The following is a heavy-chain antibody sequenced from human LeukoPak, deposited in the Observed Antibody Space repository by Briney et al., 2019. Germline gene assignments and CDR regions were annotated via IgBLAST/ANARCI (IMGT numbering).Heavy chain of an antibody. J-gene: IGHJ5*02. CDR1: GYTFTSYA. Sequence: ASVKVSCKASGYTFTSYAMNWVRQAPGQGREWMGWINPNSGGTNYAQNSQGRVTMTRNTSISTAYMELNRVRSDGTAVYYCARDTRKGKWFDPWGQGTLVTVSS. D-gene: IGHD1-14*01. CDR2: INPNSGGT. V-gene: IGHV1-2*02. CDR3: ARDTRKGKWFDP.